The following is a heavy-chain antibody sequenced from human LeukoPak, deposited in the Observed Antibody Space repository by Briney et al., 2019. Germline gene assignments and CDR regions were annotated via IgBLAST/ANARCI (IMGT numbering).Heavy chain of an antibody. CDR2: FDPEDGET. V-gene: IGHV1-24*01. J-gene: IGHJ4*02. CDR3: ATPGYYYDSSGRADY. CDR1: GYTLTELS. Sequence: ASVRVSCKVSGYTLTELSMHWVRQAPGKGLEWMGGFDPEDGETIYAQKFQGRVTITADKSTSTAYMELSSLRSEDTAVYYCATPGYYYDSSGRADYWGQGTLVTVSS. D-gene: IGHD3-22*01.